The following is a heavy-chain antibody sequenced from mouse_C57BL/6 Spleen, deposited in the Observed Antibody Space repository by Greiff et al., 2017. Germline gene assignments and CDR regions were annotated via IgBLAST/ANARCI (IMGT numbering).Heavy chain of an antibody. CDR2: IDPGVGET. D-gene: IGHD4-1*01. CDR1: GFNITDYY. Sequence: VQLQQSGAELVKPWASVTLSCTASGFNITDYYMHWVQQRPEQGLEWLGVIDPGVGETKYAPKFPSQATRTADTSSNTAYLQLSSLTSEDTAVYYCARGSGTKRAYWGQGTLVTVSA. V-gene: IGHV14-2*01. J-gene: IGHJ3*01. CDR3: ARGSGTKRAY.